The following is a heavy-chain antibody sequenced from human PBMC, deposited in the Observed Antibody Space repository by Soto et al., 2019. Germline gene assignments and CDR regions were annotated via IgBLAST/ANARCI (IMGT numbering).Heavy chain of an antibody. J-gene: IGHJ4*02. CDR3: AREGARQQLAYSFDY. V-gene: IGHV4-59*12. Sequence: SETLSLTCTVSGGSISSYYWSWIRQPPGKGLEWIGYIYYSGSTNYNPSLKSRVTISVDTSKNQFSLQLNSVTPEDTAVYYCAREGARQQLAYSFDYWGQGTLVTVSS. CDR2: IYYSGST. CDR1: GGSISSYY. D-gene: IGHD6-13*01.